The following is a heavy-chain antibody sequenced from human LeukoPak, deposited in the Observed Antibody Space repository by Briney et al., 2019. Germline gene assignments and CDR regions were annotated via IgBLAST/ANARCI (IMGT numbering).Heavy chain of an antibody. CDR2: SDPSGGRT. Sequence: ASVTVSCQTSGYSFTSYYIHWVRQAPGQGLEWLGISDPSGGRTSYAQKFQGGVTMTRDTSTHTVYMELSSLRSDDTAVYYCARVVGSGSYLGYWGQGTLVTVSS. J-gene: IGHJ4*02. CDR1: GYSFTSYY. V-gene: IGHV1-46*01. CDR3: ARVVGSGSYLGY. D-gene: IGHD3-10*01.